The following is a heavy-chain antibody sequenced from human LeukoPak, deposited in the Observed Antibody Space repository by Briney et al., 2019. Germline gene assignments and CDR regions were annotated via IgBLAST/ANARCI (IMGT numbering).Heavy chain of an antibody. Sequence: GASVKVSCKASGYTFTGYYMHWVRQAPGQGLEWMGWINPNSGGTNYAQKFQGRVTMTRDTSISTAYMELSRLRSDDTAVYYCARSRRPIEWSGYYTRFEPWGQGTLVTVSS. J-gene: IGHJ5*02. V-gene: IGHV1-2*02. CDR2: INPNSGGT. CDR1: GYTFTGYY. CDR3: ARSRRPIEWSGYYTRFEP. D-gene: IGHD3-3*01.